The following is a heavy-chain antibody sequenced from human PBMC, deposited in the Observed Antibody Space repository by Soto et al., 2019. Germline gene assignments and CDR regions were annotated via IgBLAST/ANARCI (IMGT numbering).Heavy chain of an antibody. CDR2: IYYSGST. V-gene: IGHV4-31*03. CDR1: GGSISSGGYY. J-gene: IGHJ6*02. Sequence: PSETLSLTCTVSGGSISSGGYYWSWIRQHPGKGLEWIGYIYYSGSTYYNPSLKSRVTISVDTSKNQFSLKLSSVTAADTAVYYCARSDAYYDILTGHYYYYGMDVWGQGTTVTVSS. D-gene: IGHD3-9*01. CDR3: ARSDAYYDILTGHYYYYGMDV.